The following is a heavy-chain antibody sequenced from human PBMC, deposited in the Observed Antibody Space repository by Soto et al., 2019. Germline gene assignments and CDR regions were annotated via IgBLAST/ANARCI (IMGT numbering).Heavy chain of an antibody. J-gene: IGHJ6*02. D-gene: IGHD6-6*01. CDR3: AREEIAATTYYYYYYGMDV. Sequence: GGSLRLSCAASGFTVSGNYMSWVRQAPGKGLEWVSVIYSGGSTYYADSVKGRFTISRDNSKNTLYLQMNSLRAEDTAVYYCAREEIAATTYYYYYYGMDVWGQGTTVTVSS. CDR2: IYSGGST. V-gene: IGHV3-53*01. CDR1: GFTVSGNY.